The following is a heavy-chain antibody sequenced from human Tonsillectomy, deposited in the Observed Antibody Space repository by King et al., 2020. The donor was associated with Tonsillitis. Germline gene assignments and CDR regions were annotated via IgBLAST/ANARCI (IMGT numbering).Heavy chain of an antibody. CDR1: GFTFSSYS. J-gene: IGHJ4*02. CDR2: ISSSSSTI. V-gene: IGHV3-48*02. Sequence: QLVQSGGGLVQPGGSLRLSCADSGFTFSSYSMNWVRQAPGKGLEWVSYISSSSSTIYYADSVKGRFTISRDNAKNSLYLQMNSLRDENTAVFYGARDDDVSVAEFCDYWGQGTLVTVSS. D-gene: IGHD6-19*01. CDR3: ARDDDVSVAEFCDY.